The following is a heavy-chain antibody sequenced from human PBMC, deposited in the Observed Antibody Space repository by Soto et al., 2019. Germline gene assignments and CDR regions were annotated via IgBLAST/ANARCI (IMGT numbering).Heavy chain of an antibody. Sequence: QVQLVQSGAEVKKPGSSVKVSCKASGGTFGIYAITWVRQAPGQGLEWTGGIIAFSDIVNYTQKLQGRVTITADESTSTAYLDLSSLRSDDTAVYYCARSLYSSSWYHSANSYYYYGMDVWGQGTTVTVSS. D-gene: IGHD6-13*01. V-gene: IGHV1-69*12. CDR2: IIAFSDIV. CDR1: GGTFGIYA. CDR3: ARSLYSSSWYHSANSYYYYGMDV. J-gene: IGHJ6*02.